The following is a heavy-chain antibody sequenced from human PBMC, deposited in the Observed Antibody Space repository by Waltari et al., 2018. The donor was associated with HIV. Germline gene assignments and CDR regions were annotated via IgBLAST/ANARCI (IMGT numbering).Heavy chain of an antibody. Sequence: QVQLVQSGAEVKKPGSSVKVSCKASGGTFSSYAISWVRQAPGQGLEWMGGIIPIFGTANYAQKFQGRVTITADESTSTAYIELSSLRSEDTAVYYCARAITMIVVVTYAFDIWGQGTMVTVSS. V-gene: IGHV1-69*01. D-gene: IGHD3-22*01. CDR3: ARAITMIVVVTYAFDI. CDR1: GGTFSSYA. CDR2: IIPIFGTA. J-gene: IGHJ3*02.